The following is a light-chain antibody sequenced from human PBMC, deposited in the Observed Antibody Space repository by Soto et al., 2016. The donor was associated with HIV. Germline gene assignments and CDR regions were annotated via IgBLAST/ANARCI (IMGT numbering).Light chain of an antibody. CDR1: KIGSKS. V-gene: IGLV3-21*03. CDR2: DDT. Sequence: SYVLTQPPSVSVAPGKTARITCGGNKIGSKSVHWYQQKPGQAPVLVVYDDTRRPSGIPERCSGSNSGNTATLTISRVEAGDEADYYCQVWDSSSDHPVFGGGTKLTVL. J-gene: IGLJ2*01. CDR3: QVWDSSSDHPV.